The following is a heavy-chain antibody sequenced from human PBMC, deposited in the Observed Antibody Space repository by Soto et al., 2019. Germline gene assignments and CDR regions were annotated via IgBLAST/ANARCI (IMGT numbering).Heavy chain of an antibody. CDR2: INAGNGNT. J-gene: IGHJ4*02. CDR1: GYTFTSYA. CDR3: ARSIVVVTAADY. V-gene: IGHV1-3*01. D-gene: IGHD2-21*02. Sequence: QVQLVQSGAEVKKPGASVKVSCKASGYTFTSYAMHWVRQAPGQRLEWMGWINAGNGNTKYSQKFQGRVTITRDTSASTAYMTVSSLRSEDTAEYYCARSIVVVTAADYWGQGTLVTVSS.